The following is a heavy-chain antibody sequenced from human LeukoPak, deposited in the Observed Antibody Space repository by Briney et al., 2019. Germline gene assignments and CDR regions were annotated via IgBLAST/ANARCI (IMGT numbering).Heavy chain of an antibody. CDR3: ASQGGITTVRAVPAFGY. CDR2: MYSGGDT. CDR1: GFTVSANH. V-gene: IGHV3-66*04. Sequence: PGGSLRLSCAASGFTVSANHMNCVRQVPGKGLDWVSVMYSGGDTYYADSVKGRFTFSRDNSKNTLYLQMNSLRPEDTAVYYCASQGGITTVRAVPAFGYWGQGTLVTVSS. J-gene: IGHJ4*02. D-gene: IGHD3-10*01.